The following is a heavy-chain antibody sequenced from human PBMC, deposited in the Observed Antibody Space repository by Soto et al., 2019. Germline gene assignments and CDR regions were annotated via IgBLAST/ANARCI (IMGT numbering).Heavy chain of an antibody. D-gene: IGHD2-2*01. CDR1: GGTVSSYA. J-gene: IGHJ6*02. CDR3: ARGYCSSTSCYLALDYYYYGMDV. Sequence: QVQLVQSGAEVKKPGSSVKVSCKASGGTVSSYAISWVRQAPGQGLEWMGGIIPIFGTANYAQKFQGRVTITADESTSTAYMELSSLRSEDTAVYYCARGYCSSTSCYLALDYYYYGMDVWGQGTTVTVSS. V-gene: IGHV1-69*01. CDR2: IIPIFGTA.